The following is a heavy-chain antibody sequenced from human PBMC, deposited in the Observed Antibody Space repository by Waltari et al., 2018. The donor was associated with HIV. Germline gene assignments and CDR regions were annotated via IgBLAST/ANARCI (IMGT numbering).Heavy chain of an antibody. D-gene: IGHD6-6*01. J-gene: IGHJ4*02. V-gene: IGHV3-23*01. CDR3: AKDRPSAEGGY. Sequence: EVQVLESGGGLVQPGGSLRVSCTASGFTFSDYTMNWVRQAPGKGLEWVSAISGSGVSTYYADSVKGRFTISRDNSKNTLYLQMNSLRAEDTAVYYCAKDRPSAEGGYWGQGTLVTVSS. CDR1: GFTFSDYT. CDR2: ISGSGVST.